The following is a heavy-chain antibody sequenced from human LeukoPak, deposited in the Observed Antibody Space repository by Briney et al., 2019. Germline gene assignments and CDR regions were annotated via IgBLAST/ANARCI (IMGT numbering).Heavy chain of an antibody. CDR2: LNPNSGDT. V-gene: IGHV1-2*02. D-gene: IGHD5-24*01. CDR3: ARGRNIEMTTMSGGSDY. Sequence: ASVRVSCKASGYTFTDYYMHWVRQAPGQGLEWMGWLNPNSGDTNYAQKFQGRISMTRDSSISTAYMDLSDLRSDDTAVYSCARGRNIEMTTMSGGSDYWGQGTLVTVSS. CDR1: GYTFTDYY. J-gene: IGHJ4*02.